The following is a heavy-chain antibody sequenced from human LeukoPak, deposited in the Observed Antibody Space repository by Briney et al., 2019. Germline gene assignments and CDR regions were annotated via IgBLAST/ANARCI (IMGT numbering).Heavy chain of an antibody. V-gene: IGHV3-7*01. CDR1: GFTFSSYW. Sequence: GGSLRLSCAASGFTFSSYWMSWVRQAPGKGLEWVANIKQDGSEIYYVDYVKGRFTISRDNAKNSLYLQMNSLRAEDTAVYYCAKDRCSNGIGCYYYYMDVWGKGTTVTISS. D-gene: IGHD2-8*01. CDR3: AKDRCSNGIGCYYYYMDV. J-gene: IGHJ6*03. CDR2: IKQDGSEI.